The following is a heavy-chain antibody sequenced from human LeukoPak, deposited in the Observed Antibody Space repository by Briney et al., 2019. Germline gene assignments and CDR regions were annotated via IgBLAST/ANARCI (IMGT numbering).Heavy chain of an antibody. Sequence: SETLSLTCAVSTDSFSSHYWTWVRQPPGKGLEWIGYISYIGSTNYNPSLKSRVTISIDTSKNQFSLRLSSVTVADTAVYYCARDVVTVTKGFDIWGQGTMVSVSS. J-gene: IGHJ3*02. CDR3: ARDVVTVTKGFDI. CDR1: TDSFSSHY. D-gene: IGHD4-17*01. V-gene: IGHV4-59*11. CDR2: ISYIGST.